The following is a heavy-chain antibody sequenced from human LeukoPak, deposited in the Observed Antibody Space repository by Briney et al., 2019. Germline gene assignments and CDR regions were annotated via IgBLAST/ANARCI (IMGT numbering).Heavy chain of an antibody. CDR1: GYTFTSYY. Sequence: ASVKVSCKASGYTFTSYYMHWVRQAPGQRLEWMGWINAGNGNTKYSQKFQGRVTITRDTSASTAYMELSSLRSEDTAVYYCARSPYSSGWGLDYWGQGTLVTVSS. CDR2: INAGNGNT. D-gene: IGHD6-19*01. V-gene: IGHV1-3*01. CDR3: ARSPYSSGWGLDY. J-gene: IGHJ4*02.